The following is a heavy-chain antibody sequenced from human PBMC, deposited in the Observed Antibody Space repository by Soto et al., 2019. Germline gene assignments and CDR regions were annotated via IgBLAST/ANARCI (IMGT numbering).Heavy chain of an antibody. CDR2: ITSDTNTI. CDR3: ETAVEGHFDS. V-gene: IGHV3-48*02. Sequence: EVQLVESGGGLVQPGGSLRLTCVASGFPFSIYSMNWVRQAPGKGLEWSSYITSDTNTIKYADSVKGRFTISRDNAKKLVYLQMDSLREEDTAVYSCETAVEGHFDSWGHGAVVTVAS. J-gene: IGHJ4*01. CDR1: GFPFSIYS. D-gene: IGHD6-19*01.